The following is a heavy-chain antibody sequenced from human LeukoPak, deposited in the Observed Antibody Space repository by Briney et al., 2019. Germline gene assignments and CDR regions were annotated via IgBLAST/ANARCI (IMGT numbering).Heavy chain of an antibody. J-gene: IGHJ4*02. D-gene: IGHD2-15*01. V-gene: IGHV4-4*07. CDR1: GGSISSYY. CDR2: IHTSGST. Sequence: SETLSLTCTVSGGSISSYYWSWIRQPAGKGLEWIGRIHTSGSTNYNPSLKSRVTVSVDTSKNQFSLKLSSVTAADTAVYYCARVICSGGSCRYWGQGTLVTVSS. CDR3: ARVICSGGSCRY.